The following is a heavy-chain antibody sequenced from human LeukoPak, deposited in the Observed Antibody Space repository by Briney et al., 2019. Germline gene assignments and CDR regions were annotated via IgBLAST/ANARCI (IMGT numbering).Heavy chain of an antibody. D-gene: IGHD2-2*01. CDR2: INPNSGDT. CDR3: ARDGEVRQGHCSTTSCPIDY. Sequence: ASVKVSCKASGYTYTAYSMHWVRQAPGQGLEYMGWINPNSGDTNYAQKFQGRVTMTRDTSMSTAYMELSGLRFDDTAVYFCARDGEVRQGHCSTTSCPIDYWGQGTLITVSS. V-gene: IGHV1-2*02. CDR1: GYTYTAYS. J-gene: IGHJ4*02.